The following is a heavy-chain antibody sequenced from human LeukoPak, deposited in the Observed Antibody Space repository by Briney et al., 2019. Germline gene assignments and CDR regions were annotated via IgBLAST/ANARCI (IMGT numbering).Heavy chain of an antibody. V-gene: IGHV3-43*02. CDR1: GFSFDDYA. Sequence: GGSLRLSCAAAGFSFDDYAMYWVRQPPGKGLQWFSVISADGDSTYYADSVTGRFTISRDNSKNSLYLQMNSLRSEDTAFYYCAKDQAPYYYATTGYPDYWGQGTLVTVSS. J-gene: IGHJ4*02. CDR3: AKDQAPYYYATTGYPDY. CDR2: ISADGDST. D-gene: IGHD3-22*01.